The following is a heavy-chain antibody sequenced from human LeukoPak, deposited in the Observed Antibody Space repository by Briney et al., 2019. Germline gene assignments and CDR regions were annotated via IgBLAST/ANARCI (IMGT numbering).Heavy chain of an antibody. D-gene: IGHD3-10*02. CDR1: GFTFSSYG. CDR3: AELGITMIGGV. CDR2: ISYDGSNN. J-gene: IGHJ6*04. Sequence: GRSLRLSCAASGFTFSSYGMHWVRQAPGKGLEWVAVISYDGSNNYYADSVEGRFTISRDNAKNSLYLQMNSLRAEDTAVYYCAELGITMIGGVWGKGTTVTISS. V-gene: IGHV3-30*18.